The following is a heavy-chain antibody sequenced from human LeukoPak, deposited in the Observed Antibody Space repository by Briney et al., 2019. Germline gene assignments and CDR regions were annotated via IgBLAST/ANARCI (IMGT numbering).Heavy chain of an antibody. Sequence: SETLSLTCTVSGGSISSSSYYWGWIRQPPGKGLEWIGSIYTSGSTNYNPSLKSRVTISVDTSKNQFSLKLSSVTAADTAVYYCARVVVVPAAMYISRNDAFDIWGQGTMVTVSS. V-gene: IGHV4-39*07. CDR1: GGSISSSSYY. CDR3: ARVVVVPAAMYISRNDAFDI. D-gene: IGHD2-2*01. CDR2: IYTSGST. J-gene: IGHJ3*02.